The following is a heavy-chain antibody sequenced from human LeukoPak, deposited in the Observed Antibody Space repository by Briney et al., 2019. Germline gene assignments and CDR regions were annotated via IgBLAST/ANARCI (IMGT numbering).Heavy chain of an antibody. CDR1: GYTFTGYY. V-gene: IGHV1-2*02. CDR2: INPNSGDT. D-gene: IGHD7-27*01. CDR3: ARIANIANSYFQH. Sequence: GASVKVSCKASGYTFTGYYIHWVRQAPGQGLEWMGWINPNSGDTNYAQKFQGRVTMTRDTSISTAYMELSRLRSDDTAVYYCARIANIANSYFQHWGQGTLVTVSS. J-gene: IGHJ1*01.